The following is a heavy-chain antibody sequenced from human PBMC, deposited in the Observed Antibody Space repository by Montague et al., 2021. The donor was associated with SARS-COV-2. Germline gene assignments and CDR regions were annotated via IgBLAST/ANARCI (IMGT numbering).Heavy chain of an antibody. J-gene: IGHJ4*02. CDR1: GGSISSGSYY. Sequence: TLSLTCTVSGGSISSGSYYWSWIRQPAGKGLEWIGRISISGSTNYNPSLKSRVTISVDTSKNQFSLKLSSVTAADTAVYYCAGVYTVTYYFDYWGRGTLVTVSS. D-gene: IGHD4-17*01. CDR3: AGVYTVTYYFDY. V-gene: IGHV4-61*02. CDR2: ISISGST.